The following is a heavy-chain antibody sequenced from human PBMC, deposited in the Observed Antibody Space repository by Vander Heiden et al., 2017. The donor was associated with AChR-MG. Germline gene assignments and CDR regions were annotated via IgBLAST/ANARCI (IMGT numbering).Heavy chain of an antibody. Sequence: DVQLVESGGGLVKPGGSLRLSCAASGFTFSSQAMNWVRQAPGKGLEWVSSISGGSTYKYYADSVKGRFTISRDNAKSSLYLQLNSLRAEDTALYYCAREGRRDGYNSYYGMDVWGQGTTVTVSS. CDR3: AREGRRDGYNSYYGMDV. CDR1: GFTFSSQA. J-gene: IGHJ6*02. CDR2: ISGGSTYK. D-gene: IGHD5-12*01. V-gene: IGHV3-21*01.